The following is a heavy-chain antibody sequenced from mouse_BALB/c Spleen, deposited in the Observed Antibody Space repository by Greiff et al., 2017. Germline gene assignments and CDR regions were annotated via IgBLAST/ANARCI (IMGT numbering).Heavy chain of an antibody. Sequence: EVQLVESGGGLVKPGGSLKLSCAASGFTFSSYAMSWVRQSPEKRLEWVAEISSGGSYTYYPDTVTGRFTISRDNAKNTLYLEMSSLRSEDTAMYYCARDRDYYGSSPYWYFDVWGAGTTVTVSS. CDR1: GFTFSSYA. V-gene: IGHV5-9-4*01. CDR3: ARDRDYYGSSPYWYFDV. J-gene: IGHJ1*01. CDR2: ISSGGSYT. D-gene: IGHD1-1*01.